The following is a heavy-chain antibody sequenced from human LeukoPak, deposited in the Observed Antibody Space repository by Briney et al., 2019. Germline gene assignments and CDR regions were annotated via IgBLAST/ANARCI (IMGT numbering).Heavy chain of an antibody. CDR3: ARTSMATIKQHFDY. D-gene: IGHD5-24*01. J-gene: IGHJ4*02. V-gene: IGHV1-18*01. Sequence: ASVKVSCKASGYTFTSYRISWVRQAPGQGLEWMGWISAYNGNTNYAQKLQGRVTMTTDTSTSTAYMELRSLRSDDTAVYYCARTSMATIKQHFDYWGQGTLVTVSS. CDR1: GYTFTSYR. CDR2: ISAYNGNT.